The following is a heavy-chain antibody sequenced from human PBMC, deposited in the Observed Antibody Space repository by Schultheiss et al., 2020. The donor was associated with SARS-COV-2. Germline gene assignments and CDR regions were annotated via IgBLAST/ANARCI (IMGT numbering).Heavy chain of an antibody. D-gene: IGHD4-17*01. CDR3: ARAYATYWYIDF. CDR2: INSDGSST. CDR1: GFTFNNYA. J-gene: IGHJ2*01. V-gene: IGHV3-74*01. Sequence: GGSLRLSCAASGFTFNNYAMHWVRQAPGKGLVWVSRINSDGSSTSYADSVKGRFTISRDNAKNTLYLQMNSLIAEDTAVYSCARAYATYWYIDFWGRGTLVTVSS.